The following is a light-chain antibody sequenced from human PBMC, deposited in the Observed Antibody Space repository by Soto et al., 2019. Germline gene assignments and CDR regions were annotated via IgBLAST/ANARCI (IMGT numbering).Light chain of an antibody. V-gene: IGKV4-1*01. J-gene: IGKJ4*01. CDR2: WAT. CDR3: HQYFSAPHA. CDR1: QSMFSTSNNKNY. Sequence: DIVMTPSPDSLAVSLGERATIKCKSSQSMFSTSNNKNYLAWYQPRPGHRPRLLVCWATTRESGFPDRFNGTGSGTDFTPTISNLQTDDVAIVYCHQYFSAPHAFGGGTKV.